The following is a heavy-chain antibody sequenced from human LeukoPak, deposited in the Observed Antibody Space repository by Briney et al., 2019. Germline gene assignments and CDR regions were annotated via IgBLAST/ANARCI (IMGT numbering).Heavy chain of an antibody. CDR1: GGTFSSYA. V-gene: IGHV1-69*04. Sequence: SVKVSCKASGGTFSSYAISWVRQAPGQGLEWMGRIIPILGIANYAQKFQGRVTITADKSASTAYMELSSLRSEDTAVYYCALRIAVSIDYWGQGTLVTVSS. D-gene: IGHD6-19*01. J-gene: IGHJ4*02. CDR3: ALRIAVSIDY. CDR2: IIPILGIA.